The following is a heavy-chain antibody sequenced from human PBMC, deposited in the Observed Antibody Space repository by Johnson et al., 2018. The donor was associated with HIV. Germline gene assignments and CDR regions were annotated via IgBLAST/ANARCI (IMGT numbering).Heavy chain of an antibody. CDR1: GFTFDDYA. J-gene: IGHJ3*02. D-gene: IGHD1-26*01. CDR2: ISYDGTYK. V-gene: IGHV3-30*04. CDR3: ARDRGGGSYHDAFDI. Sequence: QVQLVESGGGVVQPGRSLRLSCAASGFTFDDYAMHWVRQAPGKGLECVAVISYDGTYKYYADSVKGRFTISRDNSKNTLYLQMNSLRAEDTAVYYCARDRGGGSYHDAFDIWGQGTMVTVSS.